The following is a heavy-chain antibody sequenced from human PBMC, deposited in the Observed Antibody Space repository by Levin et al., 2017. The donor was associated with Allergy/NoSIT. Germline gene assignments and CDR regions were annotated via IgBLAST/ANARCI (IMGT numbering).Heavy chain of an antibody. Sequence: PAASVKVSCKSSGYTFTNYWIAWVRQMPGQGLEWMGIIYPGDSDTRYSPSFQGQVTISADKSITIAYLQWSSLKASDTAMYYCARVRHEYSSSSGRNYHYYYMDVWGKGTTVTVSS. CDR2: IYPGDSDT. D-gene: IGHD6-6*01. J-gene: IGHJ6*03. CDR3: ARVRHEYSSSSGRNYHYYYMDV. CDR1: GYTFTNYW. V-gene: IGHV5-51*01.